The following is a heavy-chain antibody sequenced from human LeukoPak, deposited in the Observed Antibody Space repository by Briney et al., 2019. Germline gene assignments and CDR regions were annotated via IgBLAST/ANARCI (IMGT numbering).Heavy chain of an antibody. CDR1: GFTFSSYA. Sequence: GGSLRLSCAASGFTFSSYAMSWVRQAPGKGLEWVSAISGSGGSTYYADSVKGRFTISRDNAKNSLYLQMNSLRAEDTAVYYCARDVVVRFPDYWGQGTLVTVSS. V-gene: IGHV3-23*01. CDR2: ISGSGGST. J-gene: IGHJ4*02. CDR3: ARDVVVRFPDY. D-gene: IGHD2-2*01.